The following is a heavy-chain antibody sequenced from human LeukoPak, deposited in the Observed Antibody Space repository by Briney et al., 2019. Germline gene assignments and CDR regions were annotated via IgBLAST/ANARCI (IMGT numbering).Heavy chain of an antibody. CDR1: GFTFSSYA. CDR3: ARGGYSGYDWGLIDY. Sequence: PGGSLRLSCAASGFTFSSYAMSWVRQAPGKGLEWVSAISGSGGSTYYADSVKGRFTISRDNSKNTLYLQMNSLRAEDTAVYYCARGGYSGYDWGLIDYWGQGTLVTVSS. J-gene: IGHJ4*02. D-gene: IGHD5-12*01. V-gene: IGHV3-23*01. CDR2: ISGSGGST.